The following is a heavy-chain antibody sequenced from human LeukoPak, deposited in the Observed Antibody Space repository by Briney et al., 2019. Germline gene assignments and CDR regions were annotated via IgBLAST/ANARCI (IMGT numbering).Heavy chain of an antibody. V-gene: IGHV1-18*04. J-gene: IGHJ4*02. Sequence: ASVKVSCKAFGYTFTSNYMHWVRQAPGQGLEWMGWISAYNGNTNYAQKLQGRVTMTTDTSTSTAYMELRSLRSDDTAVYYCARVGGYYYDSSGYLDYWGQGTLVTVSS. CDR1: GYTFTSNY. CDR2: ISAYNGNT. D-gene: IGHD3-22*01. CDR3: ARVGGYYYDSSGYLDY.